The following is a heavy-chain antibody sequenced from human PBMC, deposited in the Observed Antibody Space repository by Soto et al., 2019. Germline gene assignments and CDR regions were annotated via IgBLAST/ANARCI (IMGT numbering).Heavy chain of an antibody. CDR1: GFTFSNAW. V-gene: IGHV3-48*01. J-gene: IGHJ4*02. CDR2: ISSSSSTI. D-gene: IGHD5-18*01. CDR3: ARDRPGYSYGLDY. Sequence: GGSLRLSCAASGFTFSNAWMNWARQAPGKGLEWVSYISSSSSTIYYADSVKGRFTISRDNAKNSLYLQMNSLRAEDTAVYYCARDRPGYSYGLDYWGQGTLVTVSS.